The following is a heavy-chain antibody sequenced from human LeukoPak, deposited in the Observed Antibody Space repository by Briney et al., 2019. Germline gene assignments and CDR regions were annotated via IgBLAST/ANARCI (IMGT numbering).Heavy chain of an antibody. V-gene: IGHV3-23*01. CDR1: GFTFSSYA. CDR3: AKGPRIAAAVT. CDR2: ISGSGGST. D-gene: IGHD6-13*01. J-gene: IGHJ4*02. Sequence: GGSLRLSCADSGFTFSSYAMNWVRQAPGKGLEWVSAISGSGGSTYYADSVKGRFTISRDNSKNTLYLHMNSLRAEDTAVYYCAKGPRIAAAVTWGQGTLVTVSS.